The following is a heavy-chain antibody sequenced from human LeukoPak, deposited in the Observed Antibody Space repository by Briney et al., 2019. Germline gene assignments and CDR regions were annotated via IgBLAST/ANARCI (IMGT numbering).Heavy chain of an antibody. J-gene: IGHJ6*03. CDR1: GGTFSSYA. Sequence: SVKLSCKASGGTFSSYAISWVRQAPGQGLEWMGRIIHIFGTANYAQKFKGGITITNNASTSTAYMELSSTRAEDTAVYYCARLSSFPVGLGKSSGWSQGYYYYYMDVWGKGTTVTVSS. CDR2: IIHIFGTA. V-gene: IGHV1-69*05. D-gene: IGHD6-19*01. CDR3: ARLSSFPVGLGKSSGWSQGYYYYYMDV.